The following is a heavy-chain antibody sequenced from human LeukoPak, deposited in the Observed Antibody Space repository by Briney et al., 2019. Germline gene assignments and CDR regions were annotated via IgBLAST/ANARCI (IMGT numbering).Heavy chain of an antibody. CDR3: ARDGCSSTSCYRDNWFDP. Sequence: ASVKVSCKASGGTFSSYAISWVRQAPGQGLEWMGGIIPIFCTANYAQKFQGRVTITTDESTSTAYMELSSLRSEDTAVYYCARDGCSSTSCYRDNWFDPWGQGTLVTVSS. J-gene: IGHJ5*02. CDR1: GGTFSSYA. D-gene: IGHD2-2*01. V-gene: IGHV1-69*05. CDR2: IIPIFCTA.